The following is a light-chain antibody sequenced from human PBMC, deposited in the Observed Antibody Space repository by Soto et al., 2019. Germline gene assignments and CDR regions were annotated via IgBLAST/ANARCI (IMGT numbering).Light chain of an antibody. V-gene: IGKV1-5*03. CDR3: QQYYTYPAWT. CDR1: QSISTW. Sequence: DLQMTQSPSTLSTSVGDRVTITCRASQSISTWLAWYQQKPGKAPKLLIYKASSLESGVPSRFSGGGSGTEFTLTISVLQPDDLAVSYRQQYYTYPAWTFGQGTKVEIK. CDR2: KAS. J-gene: IGKJ1*01.